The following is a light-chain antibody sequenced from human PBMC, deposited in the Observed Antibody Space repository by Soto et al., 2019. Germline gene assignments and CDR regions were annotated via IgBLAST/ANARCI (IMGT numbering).Light chain of an antibody. CDR2: EVS. J-gene: IGLJ3*02. V-gene: IGLV2-8*01. CDR1: SSDVGGYNY. CDR3: QCFDRTLSGSL. Sequence: QSVLTQPPSASGSPGQSVTISCTGTSSDVGGYNYVSWYQQHPGKAPKLMIYEVSKRPSGVPDRFSGSKSGNTASLTVSGLQAEDEADYYCQCFDRTLSGSLFGGGTKLTVL.